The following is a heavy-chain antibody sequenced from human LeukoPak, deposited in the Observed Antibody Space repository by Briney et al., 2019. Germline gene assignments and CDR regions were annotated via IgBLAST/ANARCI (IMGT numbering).Heavy chain of an antibody. V-gene: IGHV3-66*01. J-gene: IGHJ4*02. CDR3: ARDSPPDTVTRRTFDY. CDR2: IYSGGST. D-gene: IGHD4-17*01. Sequence: GGSLRLSCAASGFTVSSNYMSWVRQAPGKGLEWVSVIYSGGSTYYADSVKGRFTISRDNSKNTLYLQMNSLRAEDTAVYYCARDSPPDTVTRRTFDYWGQGTLVTVSS. CDR1: GFTVSSNY.